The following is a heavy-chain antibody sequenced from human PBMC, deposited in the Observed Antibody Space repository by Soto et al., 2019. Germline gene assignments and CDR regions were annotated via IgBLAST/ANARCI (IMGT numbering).Heavy chain of an antibody. CDR2: IIPIFGTA. CDR3: ARSHIVVVTAIGYFDY. D-gene: IGHD2-21*02. Sequence: QVQLVQSGAEVKKPGSSVKVSCKASGGTFSSYAISWVRQAPGQGLEWMGGIIPIFGTANYAQKFQGRVKITAEESTSTAYMELSSLRSEDTAVYYCARSHIVVVTAIGYFDYGGQGTLVTVSS. J-gene: IGHJ4*02. V-gene: IGHV1-69*01. CDR1: GGTFSSYA.